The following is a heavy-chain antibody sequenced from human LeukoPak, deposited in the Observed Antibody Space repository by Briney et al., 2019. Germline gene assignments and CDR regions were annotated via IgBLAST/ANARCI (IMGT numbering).Heavy chain of an antibody. D-gene: IGHD2-15*01. Sequence: PGGSLRLSCAASGFTFRDYAVSWVRQAPGKGLEWVSAISGNGGITHYADSVKGRFTISRDNSEDTLYLQMNSLRAEDSAVYFCAKGSTSLGYCSAGSCHVYYYYMDAWGRGTTVTVSS. J-gene: IGHJ6*03. CDR3: AKGSTSLGYCSAGSCHVYYYYMDA. CDR1: GFTFRDYA. CDR2: ISGNGGIT. V-gene: IGHV3-23*01.